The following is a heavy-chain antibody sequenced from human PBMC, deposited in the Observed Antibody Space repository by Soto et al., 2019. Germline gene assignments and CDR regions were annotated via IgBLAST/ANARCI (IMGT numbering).Heavy chain of an antibody. D-gene: IGHD4-4*01. CDR3: ARDRNGNYFDP. Sequence: PSETLSLACTVSGDSINRGGYHWTWIRQHPGKGLEWIGYIYYSGSTYYNPSLKSRVTMSIDTSKNQFSLRLRSVTAADTAVYYCARDRNGNYFDPWGQGTQVTVSS. CDR1: GDSINRGGYH. CDR2: IYYSGST. J-gene: IGHJ5*02. V-gene: IGHV4-31*03.